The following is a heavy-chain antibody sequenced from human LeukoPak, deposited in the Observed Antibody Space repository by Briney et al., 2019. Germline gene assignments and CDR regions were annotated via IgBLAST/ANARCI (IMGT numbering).Heavy chain of an antibody. CDR1: GFTFSSYG. CDR2: IWYDGSNK. J-gene: IGHJ6*03. Sequence: GGSLRLPCAAPGFTFSSYGMHWVRQAPGKGLEWVAVIWYDGSNKYYADSVKGRFTISRDNSKNTPYLQMNSLRAEDTAVYYCARDTRCSSTSCYYYYMDVWGKGTTVTVSS. D-gene: IGHD2-2*01. V-gene: IGHV3-33*01. CDR3: ARDTRCSSTSCYYYYMDV.